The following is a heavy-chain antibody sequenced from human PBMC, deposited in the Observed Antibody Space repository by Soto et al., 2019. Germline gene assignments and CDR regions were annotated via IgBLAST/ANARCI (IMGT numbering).Heavy chain of an antibody. CDR3: ARVDSSNNYSLYYLDF. D-gene: IGHD2-21*01. Sequence: QVQLVESGGGVVQPGRSLRLSCAASGFTFSRYGMHWVRQAPGKGLEWVAVIWYDGSKDYYADSVKGRFTISRYNSKYTLYLQMNSLRAEDTAVYYCARVDSSNNYSLYYLDFWGQGALVTVSS. CDR1: GFTFSRYG. CDR2: IWYDGSKD. J-gene: IGHJ4*02. V-gene: IGHV3-33*01.